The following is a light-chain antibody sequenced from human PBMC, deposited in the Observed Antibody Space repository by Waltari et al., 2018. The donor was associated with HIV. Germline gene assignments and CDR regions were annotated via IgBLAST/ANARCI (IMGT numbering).Light chain of an antibody. V-gene: IGKV1-12*02. CDR2: STS. Sequence: DFQMTQSPSSVSAFVGDRVTFPCRASQVVNSWLAWYQEKPGKAPKLLLSSTSALESGGPSRFSGSRSGPDFTLTISSVQPEDFATYYCLRADSFPFTFGPGT. CDR3: LRADSFPFT. CDR1: QVVNSW. J-gene: IGKJ3*01.